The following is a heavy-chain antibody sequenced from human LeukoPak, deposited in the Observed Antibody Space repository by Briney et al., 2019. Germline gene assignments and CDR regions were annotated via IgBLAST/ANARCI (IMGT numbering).Heavy chain of an antibody. CDR1: GFTFSSNA. J-gene: IGHJ4*02. V-gene: IGHV3-23*01. CDR3: ARESPDYVWGSSDFDS. Sequence: PGGCLSLSCAASGFTFSSNAMGWVRQAPGRGLEWVVAISGSGGSTYYADYVKGRFTISRDNAKNSLYLQMNSLRAEDMAVYYCARESPDYVWGSSDFDSWGQGTLVTVSS. CDR2: ISGSGGST. D-gene: IGHD3-16*01.